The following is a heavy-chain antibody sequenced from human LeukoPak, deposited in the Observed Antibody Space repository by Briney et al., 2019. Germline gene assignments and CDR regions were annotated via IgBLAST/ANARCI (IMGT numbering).Heavy chain of an antibody. Sequence: GGSLRLSCAASGFTFSSYGMHWVRQAPGKGLEWVAVISYDGSNKYYADSVKGRFTISRDNSKNTLYLQMNSLRAEDTAVYYCARYTAMVDFHAHGFDMWGQGTMVTVSS. CDR1: GFTFSSYG. J-gene: IGHJ3*02. V-gene: IGHV3-30*03. CDR3: ARYTAMVDFHAHGFDM. D-gene: IGHD5-18*01. CDR2: ISYDGSNK.